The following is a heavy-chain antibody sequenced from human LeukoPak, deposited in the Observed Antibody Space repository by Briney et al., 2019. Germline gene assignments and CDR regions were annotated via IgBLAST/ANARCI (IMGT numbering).Heavy chain of an antibody. CDR3: AKSSYSGSFYYYYYYGMDV. Sequence: GGSLRLSCAASGFTFSSYGMHWVRQAPGKGLEWVAVISYVGSNKYYADSVKGRFTISRDNSKNTLYLQMNSLRAEDTAVYYCAKSSYSGSFYYYYYYGMDVWGQGTTVTVSS. V-gene: IGHV3-30*18. J-gene: IGHJ6*02. CDR1: GFTFSSYG. CDR2: ISYVGSNK. D-gene: IGHD1-26*01.